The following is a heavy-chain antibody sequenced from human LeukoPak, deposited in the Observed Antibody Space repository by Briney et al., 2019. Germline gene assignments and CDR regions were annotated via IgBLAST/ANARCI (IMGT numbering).Heavy chain of an antibody. V-gene: IGHV3-9*01. J-gene: IGHJ4*02. D-gene: IGHD2-15*01. CDR3: TRTPSYCSGGRCYVSHYFDY. CDR1: GFTFDDYA. Sequence: PGGSLRLSCAASGFTFDDYAMHWVRQAPGKGLEWVSGISWNIGSIGYADSVKGRFTISRDNARNSWYLQLNRLRAEDTASYYCTRTPSYCSGGRCYVSHYFDYWGQGTLATVSS. CDR2: ISWNIGSI.